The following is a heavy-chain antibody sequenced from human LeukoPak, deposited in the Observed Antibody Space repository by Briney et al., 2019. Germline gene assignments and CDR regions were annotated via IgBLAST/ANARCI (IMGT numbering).Heavy chain of an antibody. CDR1: GYTFTGYY. J-gene: IGHJ4*02. D-gene: IGHD3-3*01. V-gene: IGHV1-2*06. CDR3: ARVELRFLERLFGY. Sequence: ASVNVSCKASGYTFTGYYMHGVGQAAGQGREWVGRINPNKGGTKYAQKLQGRVTMTRDTSISTAYMELSRLRSDDTAVYYCARVELRFLERLFGYWGQGTLVTVSS. CDR2: INPNKGGT.